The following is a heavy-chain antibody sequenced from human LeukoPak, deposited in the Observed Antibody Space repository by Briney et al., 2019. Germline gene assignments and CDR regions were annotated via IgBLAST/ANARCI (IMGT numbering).Heavy chain of an antibody. D-gene: IGHD2-2*02. Sequence: GGSLRLSCAASGFTFSSFWMGWVRQAPGKGLEWVANIKRDGGDKYYVDSVKGRFSISRDNAKNSLYLHINSLRAEDTAVYHCARGDEYTTSPWGQGTLVTVSS. CDR3: ARGDEYTTSP. J-gene: IGHJ4*02. CDR2: IKRDGGDK. CDR1: GFTFSSFW. V-gene: IGHV3-7*05.